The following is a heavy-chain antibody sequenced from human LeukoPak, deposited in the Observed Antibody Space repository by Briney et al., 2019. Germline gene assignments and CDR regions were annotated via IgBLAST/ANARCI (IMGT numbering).Heavy chain of an antibody. CDR2: IWYDRSNK. CDR3: AKDDCGGDCYLGY. CDR1: GFTFSNYG. D-gene: IGHD2-21*02. V-gene: IGHV3-33*06. Sequence: GRSLRLSCSASGFTFSNYGMHWVRQAPGKGLEWMAVIWYDRSNKYYGDSVKGRFTISRDNTKNTLYLQMNSLRAEDTAMYYCAKDDCGGDCYLGYWGQGTLVTVSS. J-gene: IGHJ4*02.